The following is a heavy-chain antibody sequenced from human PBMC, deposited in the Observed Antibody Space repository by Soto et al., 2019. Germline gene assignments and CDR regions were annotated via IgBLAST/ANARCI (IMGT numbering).Heavy chain of an antibody. D-gene: IGHD2-15*01. J-gene: IGHJ4*02. Sequence: GGSLRLSCAASGFTFSSYAMHWVRQAPGKGLEWVAVISYDGSNKYYADSVKGRFTISRDNSKNTLYLQMNSLRAEDTAVYYCAREREVVVVATNTEGDFDYWGQGTLVTVSS. CDR1: GFTFSSYA. CDR2: ISYDGSNK. CDR3: AREREVVVVATNTEGDFDY. V-gene: IGHV3-30-3*01.